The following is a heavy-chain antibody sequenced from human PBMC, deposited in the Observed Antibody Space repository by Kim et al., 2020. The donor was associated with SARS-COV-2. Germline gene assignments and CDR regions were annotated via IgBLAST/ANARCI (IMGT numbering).Heavy chain of an antibody. V-gene: IGHV3-30*18. D-gene: IGHD2-2*01. CDR1: GFTFSSYG. J-gene: IGHJ6*02. CDR3: AKDVVVVPGAILYYGLDV. Sequence: GGSLRLSCAASGFTFSSYGMHWVRQAPGKGLEWVAVISYDGSNKYYADSVKGRFTISRDNSKNTLYLQMNSLRAEDTAVYYCAKDVVVVPGAILYYGLDVWGQGTTVTVSS. CDR2: ISYDGSNK.